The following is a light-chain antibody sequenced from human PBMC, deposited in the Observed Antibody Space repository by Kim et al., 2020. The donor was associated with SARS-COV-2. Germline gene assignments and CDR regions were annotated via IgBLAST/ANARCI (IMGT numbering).Light chain of an antibody. CDR3: ATWDNTLNAWV. CDR1: WTNVGSHI. CDR2: NDD. Sequence: GQRVTISCSGSWTNVGSHIVNWFQQLPRTAPKLLIYNDDQRPSGVPDRFSGSRSGTSASLAISGLQSAYEADYYCATWDNTLNAWVFGGGTKVTVL. V-gene: IGLV1-44*01. J-gene: IGLJ3*02.